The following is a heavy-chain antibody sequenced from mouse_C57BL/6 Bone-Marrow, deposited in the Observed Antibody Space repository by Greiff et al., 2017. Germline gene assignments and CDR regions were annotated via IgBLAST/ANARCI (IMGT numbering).Heavy chain of an antibody. CDR3: ALRIFTTVVAGAMDY. CDR1: GYTFTSYW. J-gene: IGHJ4*01. CDR2: IHPNSGST. V-gene: IGHV1-64*01. D-gene: IGHD1-1*01. Sequence: QVQLQQPGAELVKPGASVKLSCKASGYTFTSYWMHWVKQRPGQGLEWIGMIHPNSGSTNYNEKFKSKATLTVDKSSSTAYMQLSSLTSEDSAVYYCALRIFTTVVAGAMDYWGQGTSVTVSS.